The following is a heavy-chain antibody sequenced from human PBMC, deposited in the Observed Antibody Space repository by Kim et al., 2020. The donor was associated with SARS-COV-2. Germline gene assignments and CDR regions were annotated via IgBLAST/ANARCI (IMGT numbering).Heavy chain of an antibody. CDR3: VSRYCTTTACYDDY. J-gene: IGHJ4*02. Sequence: YAGSVKGRFTISRDNSKNTLYQQMNSLRTEDTAVYFCVSRYCTTTACYDDYWGQGTLVTVSS. D-gene: IGHD2-2*01. V-gene: IGHV3-64D*06.